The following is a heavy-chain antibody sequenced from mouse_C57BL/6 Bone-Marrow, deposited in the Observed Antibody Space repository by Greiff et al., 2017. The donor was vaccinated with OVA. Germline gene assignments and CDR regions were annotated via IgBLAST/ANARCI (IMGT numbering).Heavy chain of an antibody. CDR3: ATSYYYGSSYRYFDV. CDR2: IFPGSGSP. D-gene: IGHD1-1*01. V-gene: IGHV1-75*01. J-gene: IGHJ1*03. CDR1: GYTFTDYY. Sequence: QVQLQQSGPELVKPGASVKISCKASGYTFTDYYINWVKQRPGQGLEWIGWIFPGSGSPYYNEKFKGKATLTVDKSSSTAYMLLSSLTSEDSAVYFCATSYYYGSSYRYFDVWGTGTTVTVSS.